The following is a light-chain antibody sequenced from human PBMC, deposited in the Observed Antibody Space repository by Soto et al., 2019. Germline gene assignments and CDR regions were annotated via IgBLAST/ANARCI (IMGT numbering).Light chain of an antibody. CDR3: AAWDDSLNGPV. CDR2: SDY. CDR1: ISNIEVNT. J-gene: IGLJ2*01. Sequence: QSVLTQPPSASGTPGQRVTISCSGSISNIEVNTATWYQQLPGTAPKLLIYSDYQRPSGVPDRFSGSKSGTSASLAINGLQSEDEADYYCAAWDDSLNGPVFGGGTKLTVL. V-gene: IGLV1-44*01.